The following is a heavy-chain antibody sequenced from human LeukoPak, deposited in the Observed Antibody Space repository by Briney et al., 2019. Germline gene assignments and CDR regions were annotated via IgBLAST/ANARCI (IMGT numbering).Heavy chain of an antibody. Sequence: PSETLSPTCAVYGGSFSGYYWSWIRQPPGKGLEWIGEINHSGSTNYNPSLKSRVTISVDTSKNQFSLKLSSVTAADTAVYYCARSRRWLQRDAFDIWGQGTMVTVSS. CDR3: ARSRRWLQRDAFDI. J-gene: IGHJ3*02. V-gene: IGHV4-34*01. D-gene: IGHD5-24*01. CDR1: GGSFSGYY. CDR2: INHSGST.